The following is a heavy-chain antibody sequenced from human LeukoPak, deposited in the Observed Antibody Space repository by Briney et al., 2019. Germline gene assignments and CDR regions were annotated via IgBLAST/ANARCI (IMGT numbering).Heavy chain of an antibody. D-gene: IGHD1-26*01. CDR1: GYTFTSYD. CDR2: MNPNSGNT. J-gene: IGHJ5*02. V-gene: IGHV1-8*03. CDR3: AADLGDMWELPLGARFDP. Sequence: GASVKVSCKASGYTFTSYDINWVRQATGQGLEWMGWMNPNSGNTNYAQKFQERVTITRDMSTSTAYMELSSLRSEDTAVYYCAADLGDMWELPLGARFDPWGQGTLVTVSS.